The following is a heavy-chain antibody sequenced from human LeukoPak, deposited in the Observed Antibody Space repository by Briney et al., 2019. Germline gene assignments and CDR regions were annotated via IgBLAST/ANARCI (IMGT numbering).Heavy chain of an antibody. Sequence: GGSLRLSCTASGFTFSIYAMSWVRQAPGKGLDWVSAISGSGSSTYYAGCVKGRFTISRDNSKNTLYLQMDSLRADDTAVYYCAKSPIVIVPAAIRRYYYYYMDVWGKGTTVTVSS. CDR2: ISGSGSST. CDR1: GFTFSIYA. CDR3: AKSPIVIVPAAIRRYYYYYMDV. J-gene: IGHJ6*03. D-gene: IGHD2-2*02. V-gene: IGHV3-23*01.